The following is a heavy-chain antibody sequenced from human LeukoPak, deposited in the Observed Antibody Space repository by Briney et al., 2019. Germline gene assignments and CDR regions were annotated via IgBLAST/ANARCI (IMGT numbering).Heavy chain of an antibody. CDR2: IYTSGST. CDR3: ARSSRLGIKGFDY. D-gene: IGHD7-27*01. J-gene: IGHJ4*02. V-gene: IGHV4-61*02. CDR1: GGSISSGSYY. Sequence: KPSETLSLTCTVSGGSISSGSYYWSWIRQPAGKGLEWIGRIYTSGSTNYNPSLKSRVTISVDTSKNQFSLKLSSVTAADTAVYYCARSSRLGIKGFDYWGQGTLVTVSS.